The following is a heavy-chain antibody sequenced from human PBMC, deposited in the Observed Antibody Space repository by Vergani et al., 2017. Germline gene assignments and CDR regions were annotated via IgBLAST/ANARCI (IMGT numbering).Heavy chain of an antibody. CDR3: TKGSRGYTGYFFDY. Sequence: EVQMVESGGGLVKPGGSLRLSCVASGFTFSTYSINWVRQAPGKGLQWVASISGSSATPYYADSVKGRFIISRDNSKNTLHLQMNSLRADDTAVYYCTKGSRGYTGYFFDYWGQGTLATVSS. CDR1: GFTFSTYS. J-gene: IGHJ4*02. D-gene: IGHD5-12*01. CDR2: ISGSSATP. V-gene: IGHV3-21*04.